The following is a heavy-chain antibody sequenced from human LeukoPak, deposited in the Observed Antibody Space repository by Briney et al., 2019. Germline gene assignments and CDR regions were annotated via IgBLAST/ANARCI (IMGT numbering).Heavy chain of an antibody. D-gene: IGHD4-17*01. Sequence: SETLSLTCTVSGVSISNNYYYWAWIRQPPGKGLEMIGYVHYTGSTFYNSSLKSRVTISVDTSKNQFSLKLSSVTAADTAVYYCARVYGDHDAFDIWGQGTMVTVSS. CDR2: VHYTGST. J-gene: IGHJ3*02. CDR1: GVSISNNYYY. V-gene: IGHV4-39*07. CDR3: ARVYGDHDAFDI.